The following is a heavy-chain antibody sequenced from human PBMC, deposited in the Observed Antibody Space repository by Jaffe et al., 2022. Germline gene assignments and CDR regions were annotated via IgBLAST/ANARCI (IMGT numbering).Heavy chain of an antibody. CDR1: GFTFSNAW. CDR3: TTEWSSGDEYFQH. D-gene: IGHD6-19*01. CDR2: IKSKTDGGTT. Sequence: EVQLVESGGGLVKPGGSLRLSCAASGFTFSNAWMSWVRQAPGKGLEWVGRIKSKTDGGTTDYAAPVKGRFTISRDDSKNTLYLQMNSLKTEDTAVYYCTTEWSSGDEYFQHWGQGTLVTVSS. V-gene: IGHV3-15*01. J-gene: IGHJ1*01.